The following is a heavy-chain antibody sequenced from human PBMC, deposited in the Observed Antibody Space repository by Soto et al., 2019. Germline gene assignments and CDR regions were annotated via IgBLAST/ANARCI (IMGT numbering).Heavy chain of an antibody. CDR3: ARANHVVPAATYYYYYGMDV. J-gene: IGHJ6*02. CDR1: GGSFSGYY. Sequence: QVQLQQWGAGLLKPSETLSLTCAVYGGSFSGYYWSWIRQPPGKGLEWIGEINHSGSTNYNPSLKSRVTISVDTSKNQFSLKLSSVTAADTAVYYCARANHVVPAATYYYYYGMDVWGQGTTVTVSS. D-gene: IGHD2-2*01. V-gene: IGHV4-34*01. CDR2: INHSGST.